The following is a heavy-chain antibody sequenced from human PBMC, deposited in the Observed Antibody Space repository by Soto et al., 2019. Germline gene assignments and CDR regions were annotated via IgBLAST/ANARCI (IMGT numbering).Heavy chain of an antibody. Sequence: QVHLVQSGAEVKKPGSSVKISCKASGGTFSNYAINWVRQAPGQGLEWMGGIIPIFGTANYAQKFQGRVTITADETKKKANIELSSLRSEDTAVYYCARAFEYSPSPTHYFGMDVWGQGTTVTFSS. CDR2: IIPIFGTA. V-gene: IGHV1-69*01. CDR3: ARAFEYSPSPTHYFGMDV. D-gene: IGHD6-6*01. CDR1: GGTFSNYA. J-gene: IGHJ6*02.